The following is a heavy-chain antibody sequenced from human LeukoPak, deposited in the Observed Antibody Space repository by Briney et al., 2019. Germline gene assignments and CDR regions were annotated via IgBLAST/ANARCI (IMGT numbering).Heavy chain of an antibody. CDR1: GYSFTSYW. CDR3: TRWSLVYSNYAGYFDY. D-gene: IGHD4-11*01. CDR2: IYPGDSDT. Sequence: GESLKISCKGSGYSFTSYWIGWVRQMPGKGLGWMGIIYPGDSDTRYSPSFQGQVTISADKSISTAYLQWSSLKASDTAMYYCTRWSLVYSNYAGYFDYWGQGTLVTVSS. J-gene: IGHJ4*02. V-gene: IGHV5-51*01.